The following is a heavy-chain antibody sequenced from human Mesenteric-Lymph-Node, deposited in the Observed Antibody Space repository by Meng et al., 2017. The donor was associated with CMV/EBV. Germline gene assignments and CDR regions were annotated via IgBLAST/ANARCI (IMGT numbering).Heavy chain of an antibody. V-gene: IGHV3-21*04. CDR3: AKFRENWFDP. J-gene: IGHJ5*02. Sequence: GESLKISCAASGFTFSSYSMNWVRQAPGKGLEWVSSISSSSSYIYYADSVMGRFTISRDNSKNTLYLQMNSLRAEDTAVYYCAKFRENWFDPWGQGTLVTVSS. D-gene: IGHD5-24*01. CDR1: GFTFSSYS. CDR2: ISSSSSYI.